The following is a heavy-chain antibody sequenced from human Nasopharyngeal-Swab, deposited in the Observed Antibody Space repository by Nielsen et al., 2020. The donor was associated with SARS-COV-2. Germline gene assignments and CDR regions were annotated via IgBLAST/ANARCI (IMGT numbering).Heavy chain of an antibody. CDR1: GYTFTNFA. CDR2: INTNTGNP. J-gene: IGHJ6*02. V-gene: IGHV7-4-1*02. D-gene: IGHD3-3*01. Sequence: ASVKVSCKASGYTFTNFAIHWVRQAPGQGLEWMGWINTNTGNPTYAPGFTGRFVFSLDTSVSTAYLQISSLKAEDTAVYYCARSINYDFWSGWAQVYYYYDMDVWGQGTTVTVSS. CDR3: ARSINYDFWSGWAQVYYYYDMDV.